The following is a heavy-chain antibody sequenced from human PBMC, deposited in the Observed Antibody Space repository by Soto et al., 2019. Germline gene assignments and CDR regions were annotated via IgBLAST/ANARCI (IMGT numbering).Heavy chain of an antibody. Sequence: GGSLRLSCAASGFSFSSNGMHWVRQAPGKGLEWVAIPSYDGRNENYADSVKGRFTTSRDNSKNTVYLQMNSLRAEDTAVYYCARERDGSWALDYWGQGTLVTVS. D-gene: IGHD2-15*01. CDR1: GFSFSSNG. V-gene: IGHV3-30*03. J-gene: IGHJ4*02. CDR2: PSYDGRNE. CDR3: ARERDGSWALDY.